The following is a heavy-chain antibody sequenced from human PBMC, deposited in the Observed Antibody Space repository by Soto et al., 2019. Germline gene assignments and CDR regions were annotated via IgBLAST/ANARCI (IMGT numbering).Heavy chain of an antibody. V-gene: IGHV4-39*01. Sequence: PSETLSLTCTVSGGSISSSSYYWGWIRQPPGKGLEWIGSIYYSGSTYYNPSLKSRVTISVDTSKNQFSLKLSSVTAADTAVYYCATLGYSYGSYYYYYGMDVWGQGTTVTVPS. J-gene: IGHJ6*02. D-gene: IGHD5-18*01. CDR2: IYYSGST. CDR3: ATLGYSYGSYYYYYGMDV. CDR1: GGSISSSSYY.